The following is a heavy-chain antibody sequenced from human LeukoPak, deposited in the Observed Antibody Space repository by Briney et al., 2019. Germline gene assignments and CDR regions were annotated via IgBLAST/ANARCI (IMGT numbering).Heavy chain of an antibody. V-gene: IGHV3-9*03. CDR3: AKDISSSWFYDALDI. CDR1: GFTFDDYA. J-gene: IGHJ3*02. CDR2: ISWNSGSI. Sequence: GRSLRLSCAASGFTFDDYAMHWVRQAPGKGLEWVSGISWNSGSIGYADSVKGRFTISRDNAKNSLYLQMNSLRAEDMALYYCAKDISSSWFYDALDIWGHGTMVTVSS. D-gene: IGHD6-13*01.